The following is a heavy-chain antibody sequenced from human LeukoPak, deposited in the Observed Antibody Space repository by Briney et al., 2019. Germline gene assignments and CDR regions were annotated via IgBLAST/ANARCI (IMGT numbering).Heavy chain of an antibody. Sequence: GGSLRLSCAASGFTFSNYMMHWVRQAPGKGLVWVSRIKSDGITITYADSVKGRFTISRDNAKNTLYLQMNSLRAEDTAVYYCLRDLNWSLDQWGQGTLATVSS. CDR2: IKSDGITI. J-gene: IGHJ4*02. V-gene: IGHV3-74*01. CDR3: LRDLNWSLDQ. D-gene: IGHD1-20*01. CDR1: GFTFSNYM.